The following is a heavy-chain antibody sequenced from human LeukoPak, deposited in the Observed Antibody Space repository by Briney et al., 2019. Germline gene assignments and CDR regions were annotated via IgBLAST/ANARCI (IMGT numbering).Heavy chain of an antibody. D-gene: IGHD2-15*01. Sequence: XSVKVSCKASGYTFTSYGISWVRQAHGQGLEWRGWISDHTGYTNYAQKLQGRVIMTTDTYTSTDYMELRSLRSDDTGVYYCSRTPSRYCSGGRCYRDAFDIWGQGPMVIFSA. CDR3: SRTPSRYCSGGRCYRDAFDI. CDR1: GYTFTSYG. CDR2: ISDHTGYT. J-gene: IGHJ3*02. V-gene: IGHV1-18*01.